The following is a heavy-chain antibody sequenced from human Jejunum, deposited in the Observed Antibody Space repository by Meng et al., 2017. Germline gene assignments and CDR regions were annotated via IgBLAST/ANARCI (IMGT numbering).Heavy chain of an antibody. CDR2: ISGRRDST. CDR3: AKESGNDGEVEFDI. CDR1: GFTFSSYA. V-gene: IGHV3-23*01. J-gene: IGHJ3*02. D-gene: IGHD1-1*01. Sequence: GGSLRLSCAASGFTFSSYAMTWVRQAPGKGLEWVSGISGRRDSTYYADSVKGRFTIFRDNSKNTLYLQMSSLRAGDTATYYCAKESGNDGEVEFDIWGQGTMVTVSS.